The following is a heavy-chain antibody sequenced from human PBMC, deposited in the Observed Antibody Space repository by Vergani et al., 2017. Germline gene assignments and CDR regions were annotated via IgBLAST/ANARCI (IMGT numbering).Heavy chain of an antibody. V-gene: IGHV4-30-2*01. CDR1: GCSISSGGYS. CDR2: IYHSGST. J-gene: IGHJ5*02. D-gene: IGHD2-2*01. CDR3: ARNIVVVPGARRGWGWFDP. Sequence: QLQLQESGSGLVKPSQTLSLTCAVSGCSISSGGYSWSWIRQPPGKGLEWIGYIYHSGSTYYNPSLKSRVTISVDRSKNQFSLKLSSVTAADTAVYYCARNIVVVPGARRGWGWFDPWGQGTLVTVSS.